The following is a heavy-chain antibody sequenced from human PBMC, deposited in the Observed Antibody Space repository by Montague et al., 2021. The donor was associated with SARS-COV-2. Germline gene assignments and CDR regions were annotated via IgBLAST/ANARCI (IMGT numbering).Heavy chain of an antibody. V-gene: IGHV3-23*01. Sequence: YFSFSFAASGFTFSSYAMSWVRQAPGKGLEWVSGISDSGGSTYYADSVKGRFTISRDNSKNTLYLQMNSLRAEDTAVYYCAKGGERITMIVVVITLADFDYWGQGTLVTVSS. CDR1: GFTFSSYA. CDR3: AKGGERITMIVVVITLADFDY. D-gene: IGHD3-22*01. CDR2: ISDSGGST. J-gene: IGHJ4*02.